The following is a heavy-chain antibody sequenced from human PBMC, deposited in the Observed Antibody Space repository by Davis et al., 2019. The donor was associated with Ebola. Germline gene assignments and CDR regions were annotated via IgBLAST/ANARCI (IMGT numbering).Heavy chain of an antibody. V-gene: IGHV6-1*01. J-gene: IGHJ6*02. D-gene: IGHD1-26*01. Sequence: SQTLSLTCAISGDSVSSNSAAWNWIRQSPSRGLEWLGRTYYRSKWYDDYALSVKSRIFINPDTSNNQVSLQLSSVTPDDTAVYFCARGSSGNYYHSYGLDVWGPGTTVTVSS. CDR2: TYYRSKWYD. CDR1: GDSVSSNSAA. CDR3: ARGSSGNYYHSYGLDV.